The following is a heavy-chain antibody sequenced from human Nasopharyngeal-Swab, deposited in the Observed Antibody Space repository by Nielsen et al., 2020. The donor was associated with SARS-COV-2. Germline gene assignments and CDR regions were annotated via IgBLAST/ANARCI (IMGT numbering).Heavy chain of an antibody. CDR2: ISSSSSTT. CDR3: AKDSIRYYYDASGAFDI. V-gene: IGHV3-23*01. J-gene: IGHJ3*02. D-gene: IGHD3-22*01. Sequence: WIRQPPGKGLEWVSYISSSSSTTYYADSVKGRFTISRDNSKNTLYLQMNSLRAEDTAVYYCAKDSIRYYYDASGAFDIWGQGTMVTVSS.